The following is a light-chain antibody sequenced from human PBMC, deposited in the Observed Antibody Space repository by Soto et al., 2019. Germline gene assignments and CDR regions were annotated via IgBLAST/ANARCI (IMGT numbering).Light chain of an antibody. CDR3: QQYDNWPLT. CDR1: QSVNSN. V-gene: IGKV3D-15*01. CDR2: GAS. Sequence: EIVMTQSPATLSVSPGEGVTLSCRASQSVNSNLAWYQQKPGQAPRLLIYGASTRATGIPARFSGSGSGTEFTLTISSLQSEDFEVYYCQQYDNWPLTFGGGTKVDIK. J-gene: IGKJ4*01.